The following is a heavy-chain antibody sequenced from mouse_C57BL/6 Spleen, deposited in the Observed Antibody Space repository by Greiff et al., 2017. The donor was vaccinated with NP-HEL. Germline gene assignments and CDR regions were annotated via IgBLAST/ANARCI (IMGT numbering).Heavy chain of an antibody. CDR3: AKKGDSNYEGMDY. Sequence: QVQLQQSGPGLVQPSQSLSITCTVSGFSLTSYGVHWVRQSPGKGLEWLGVIWRGGSTDYNAAFMSRLSITKDNSKSQVFFKMNSLQADDTAIYYCAKKGDSNYEGMDYWGQGTSVTVSS. D-gene: IGHD2-5*01. V-gene: IGHV2-5*01. CDR2: IWRGGST. CDR1: GFSLTSYG. J-gene: IGHJ4*01.